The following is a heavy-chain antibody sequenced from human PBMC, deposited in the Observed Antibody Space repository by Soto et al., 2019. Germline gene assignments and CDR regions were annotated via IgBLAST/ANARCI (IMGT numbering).Heavy chain of an antibody. V-gene: IGHV3-9*01. Sequence: EVQLVESGGGLVQLGRSLRLSCAASGFTFDDYAMHWVRQAPGKGLEWVSGISWNSVTIVYADSVKARFTISRDNAKNSLYLQMNSLRGEDTALYYCAKDMRGGSSSSRYYYGLDVWGQGTTVTVSS. CDR2: ISWNSVTI. J-gene: IGHJ6*02. CDR1: GFTFDDYA. D-gene: IGHD6-13*01. CDR3: AKDMRGGSSSSRYYYGLDV.